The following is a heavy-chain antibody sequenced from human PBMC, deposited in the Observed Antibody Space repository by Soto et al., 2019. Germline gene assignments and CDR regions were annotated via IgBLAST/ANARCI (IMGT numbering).Heavy chain of an antibody. V-gene: IGHV3-23*01. CDR1: GFTFSSYA. CDR3: VKAVYLLDFDY. D-gene: IGHD2-8*01. J-gene: IGHJ4*02. CDR2: ISGTGTTT. Sequence: LRLSCAASGFTFSSYAMTWVRQAPGKGLEWVSTISGTGTTTYYADSVKGRFTIPRDNSKNTLYLQMNSLRTEDTAVYYCVKAVYLLDFDYWGQGTLVTVSS.